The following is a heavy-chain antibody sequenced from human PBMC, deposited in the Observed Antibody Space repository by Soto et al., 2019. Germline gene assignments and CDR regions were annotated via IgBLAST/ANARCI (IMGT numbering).Heavy chain of an antibody. D-gene: IGHD2-15*01. CDR1: GFTFSSYA. CDR2: ISGSGGST. J-gene: IGHJ4*02. V-gene: IGHV3-23*01. CDR3: AKGGCSGGSCYSSPTIDY. Sequence: EVQLLESGGGLVQPGGSLRLSCAASGFTFSSYAMSWVRQAPGKGLEWVSAISGSGGSTYYADSVKGRFTISRDNSKKTLYREMDSLRAGDTAVYYCAKGGCSGGSCYSSPTIDYWGQGTLVTVSS.